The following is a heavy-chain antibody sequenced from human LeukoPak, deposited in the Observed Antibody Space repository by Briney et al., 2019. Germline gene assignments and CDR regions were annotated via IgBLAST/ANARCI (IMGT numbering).Heavy chain of an antibody. Sequence: GASVKVSCKASGYTFTSYGISWVRQAPGQGLEWMGWISAYNGNTNYAQKLQGRVTMTTDTSTSTAYMELRSLRSDDTAVFYCARDDITGYYWNRGFDYWGQGTLVTVSS. CDR3: ARDDITGYYWNRGFDY. V-gene: IGHV1-18*01. J-gene: IGHJ4*02. CDR1: GYTFTSYG. CDR2: ISAYNGNT. D-gene: IGHD3-22*01.